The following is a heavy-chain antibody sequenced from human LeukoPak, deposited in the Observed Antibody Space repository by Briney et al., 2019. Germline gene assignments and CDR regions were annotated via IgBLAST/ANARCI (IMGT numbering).Heavy chain of an antibody. CDR2: IIPIFGTA. CDR3: TTRACHAGGCSSSFYYYYGLHF. J-gene: IGHJ6*02. CDR1: GNSISNYA. D-gene: IGHD3-16*01. Sequence: SVKVSCKASGNSISNYAVSWVRQAPGQGFEWMGGIIPIFGTADYAQKFQGRVTITADQSTSTTYMALSSLKSEDTATYYCTTRACHAGGCSSSFYYYYGLHFWGQGTTVIVSS. V-gene: IGHV1-69*01.